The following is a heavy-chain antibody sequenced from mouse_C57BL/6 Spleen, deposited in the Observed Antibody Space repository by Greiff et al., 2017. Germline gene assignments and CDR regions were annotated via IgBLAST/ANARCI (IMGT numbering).Heavy chain of an antibody. J-gene: IGHJ2*01. CDR1: GYSFTGYY. CDR3: ARHGTVVPFDY. Sequence: EVQLQQSGPELVKPGASVKISCKASGYSFTGYYMHWVKQSSEKSLEWIGEINPSTGGTSYNQKFKGKATLTVDKSSSTAYMQLKSLTSEGSAFYYCARHGTVVPFDYWGQGTTLTVSS. V-gene: IGHV1-43*01. D-gene: IGHD1-1*01. CDR2: INPSTGGT.